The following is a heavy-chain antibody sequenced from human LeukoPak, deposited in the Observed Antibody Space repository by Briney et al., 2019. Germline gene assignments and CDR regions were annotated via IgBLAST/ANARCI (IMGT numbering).Heavy chain of an antibody. V-gene: IGHV3-30*04. Sequence: PGRSLRLSCAASGFTFSSYAMHWVRQAPGKGLEWVAVISYDGSNKYYADSVKGRFTISRDNSKNTLYLQMNSLRAEDTAVYYRARNHDSRGMDVWGQGTTVTVSS. D-gene: IGHD2-21*02. J-gene: IGHJ6*02. CDR1: GFTFSSYA. CDR2: ISYDGSNK. CDR3: ARNHDSRGMDV.